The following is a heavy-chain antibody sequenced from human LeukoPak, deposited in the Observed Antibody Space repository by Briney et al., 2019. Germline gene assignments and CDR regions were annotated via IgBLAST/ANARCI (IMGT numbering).Heavy chain of an antibody. D-gene: IGHD3-10*01. CDR2: IYYSGST. CDR3: ARAGQSDYGFSFDY. J-gene: IGHJ4*02. V-gene: IGHV4-59*11. CDR1: GGSISAHY. Sequence: SETLSLTCTISGGSISAHYWTWIRQPPGEGLAWIGFIYYSGSTSHNPSLKSRVTISLDSSKNQFSLKLSSVTAADTAFYYCARAGQSDYGFSFDYWGQGKLVTVSS.